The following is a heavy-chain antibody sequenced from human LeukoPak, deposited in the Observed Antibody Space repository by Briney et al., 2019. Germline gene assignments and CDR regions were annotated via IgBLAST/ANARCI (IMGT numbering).Heavy chain of an antibody. J-gene: IGHJ5*02. V-gene: IGHV3-11*04. Sequence: GGSLRLSCAASGFTFSDYYMSWIRQAPGKGLEWVSYIGSSGRTIYYADSVKGRFTISRDNAKNSLYLQMNSLRAEDTAVYYCVRSFHPGGWFDPWGQGTLVTVSS. D-gene: IGHD3-10*01. CDR3: VRSFHPGGWFDP. CDR2: IGSSGRTI. CDR1: GFTFSDYY.